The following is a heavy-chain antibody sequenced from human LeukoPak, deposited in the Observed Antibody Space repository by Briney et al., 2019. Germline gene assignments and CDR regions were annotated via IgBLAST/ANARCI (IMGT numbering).Heavy chain of an antibody. CDR2: IYYSGST. CDR1: GGSISSYY. D-gene: IGHD1-26*01. J-gene: IGHJ4*02. CDR3: ARHRGSGSYPFDY. Sequence: SETLSLTCTVSGGSISSYYWGWIRQPPGKGLEWIGYIYYSGSTNYNPSLKSRVTISVDTSKNQFSLKLSSVTAADTAVYYCARHRGSGSYPFDYWGQGTLVTVSS. V-gene: IGHV4-59*08.